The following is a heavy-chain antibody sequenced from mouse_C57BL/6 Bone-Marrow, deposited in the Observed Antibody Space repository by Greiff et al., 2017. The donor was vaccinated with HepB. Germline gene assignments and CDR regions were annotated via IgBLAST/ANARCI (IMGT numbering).Heavy chain of an antibody. V-gene: IGHV1-55*01. J-gene: IGHJ2*01. CDR1: GYTFTSYW. D-gene: IGHD2-3*01. CDR3: ARDDGYFLYYFDY. CDR2: IYPGSGST. Sequence: VQLQQSGAELVKPGASVKMSCKASGYTFTSYWITWVKQRPVQGLEWIGDIYPGSGSTNYNEKFKSKATLTVDTSSSTAYMQLSSLTSEDSAVYYCARDDGYFLYYFDYWGQGTTLTVSS.